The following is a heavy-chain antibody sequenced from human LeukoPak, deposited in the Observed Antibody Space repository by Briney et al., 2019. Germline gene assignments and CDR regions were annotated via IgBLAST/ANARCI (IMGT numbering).Heavy chain of an antibody. D-gene: IGHD3-3*01. Sequence: ASVKVSCKASGYTFTSYAMRWVRQAPGQRLEWMGWINAGNGNTKYSQKFQGRVTITRDTSASTAYMELSSLRSEDTAVYYCARGENYDFWSGYHYYYYYYGMDVWGQGTTVTVSS. V-gene: IGHV1-3*01. CDR2: INAGNGNT. J-gene: IGHJ6*02. CDR1: GYTFTSYA. CDR3: ARGENYDFWSGYHYYYYYYGMDV.